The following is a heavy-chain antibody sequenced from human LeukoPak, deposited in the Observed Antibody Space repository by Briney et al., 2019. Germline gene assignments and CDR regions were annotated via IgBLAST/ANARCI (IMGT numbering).Heavy chain of an antibody. J-gene: IGHJ2*01. Sequence: PSETLSLTCAVYGGSFCGYLWSWIRQPPGQGLGWSGEISHSGITNYKTSLKSRVTILIDPSKNQLSLKLSSVTAADTAVYYCARGNWNGRRYLDLWGRGTLVAVSS. CDR3: ARGNWNGRRYLDL. D-gene: IGHD1-1*01. CDR2: ISHSGIT. CDR1: GGSFCGYL. V-gene: IGHV4-34*01.